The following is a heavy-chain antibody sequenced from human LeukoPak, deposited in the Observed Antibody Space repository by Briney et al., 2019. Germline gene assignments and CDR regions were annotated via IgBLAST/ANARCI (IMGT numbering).Heavy chain of an antibody. CDR2: IKSDGSAT. V-gene: IGHV3-74*01. Sequence: GGSLRLSCAASGFSFTNYWMHWVRQAPGKGLVWVAHIKSDGSATRYADSVKGRFTISRDNAKNTLYLQMNSLRAEDTAVYYCARDRYSGSYSDYWGQGTLVTVSS. CDR3: ARDRYSGSYSDY. D-gene: IGHD1-26*01. CDR1: GFSFTNYW. J-gene: IGHJ4*02.